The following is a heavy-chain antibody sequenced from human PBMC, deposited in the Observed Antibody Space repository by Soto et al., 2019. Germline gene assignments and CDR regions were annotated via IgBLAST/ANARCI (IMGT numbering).Heavy chain of an antibody. CDR3: ATVDTAMVRSDYGMDV. V-gene: IGHV1-46*01. D-gene: IGHD5-18*01. Sequence: QVQLVQSGAEVKKPGASVKVSCKASGYTFTSYYMHWVRQAPGQGLEWMGIINPSGGSTSYAQKFQGRVTMTRDTSTSTVYMELSSLRSEDTAVYYCATVDTAMVRSDYGMDVWGQGTTVTVSS. CDR2: INPSGGST. J-gene: IGHJ6*02. CDR1: GYTFTSYY.